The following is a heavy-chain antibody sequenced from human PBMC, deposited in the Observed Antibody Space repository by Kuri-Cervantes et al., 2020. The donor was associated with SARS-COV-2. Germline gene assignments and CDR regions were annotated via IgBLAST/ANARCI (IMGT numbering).Heavy chain of an antibody. Sequence: ASVKVSCKASGYTFTSYGISWVRQAPGQGLEWMGWINPNSGGTNYAQKFQGRVTMTRDTSISTLYMELNRLKSDDTAVYFCARESHPRPFWGDYPYFHQWGQGSLVTVSS. J-gene: IGHJ4*02. CDR1: GYTFTSYG. CDR2: INPNSGGT. V-gene: IGHV1-2*02. CDR3: ARESHPRPFWGDYPYFHQ. D-gene: IGHD3-3*01.